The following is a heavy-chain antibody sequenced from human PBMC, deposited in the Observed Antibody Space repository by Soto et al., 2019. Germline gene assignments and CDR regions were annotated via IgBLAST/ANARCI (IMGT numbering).Heavy chain of an antibody. D-gene: IGHD1-20*01. V-gene: IGHV1-69*01. CDR2: IIPIFGTA. J-gene: IGHJ6*02. CDR1: GGTFSSYA. Sequence: QVQLVQSGAEVKKPGSSVKVSCKASGGTFSSYAISWVRQAPGQGLEWMGGIIPIFGTANYAQKFQGRVTITAEESTSTAYMELSSLRSEDTAVYYCAREINWNDHYYYYGMDVWGQGTTVTVSS. CDR3: AREINWNDHYYYYGMDV.